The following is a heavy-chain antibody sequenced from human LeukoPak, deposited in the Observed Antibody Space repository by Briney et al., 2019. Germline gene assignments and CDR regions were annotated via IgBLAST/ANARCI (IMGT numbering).Heavy chain of an antibody. CDR1: GGTFSSYA. Sequence: SVKVSCKASGGTFSSYAISWVRQAPGQGLEWMGGIIPIFGTANYAQKFQGRVTITADESTSTAYMELSSLRSEDTAVYYCARVPDGTNCSGGSCYFAHYYYYGMDVWGQGTTVTVSS. J-gene: IGHJ6*02. CDR2: IIPIFGTA. CDR3: ARVPDGTNCSGGSCYFAHYYYYGMDV. V-gene: IGHV1-69*13. D-gene: IGHD2-15*01.